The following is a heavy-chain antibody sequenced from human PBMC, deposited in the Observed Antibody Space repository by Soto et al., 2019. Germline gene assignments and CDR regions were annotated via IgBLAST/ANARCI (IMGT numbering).Heavy chain of an antibody. V-gene: IGHV3-53*01. CDR2: IYSGGST. J-gene: IGHJ4*02. CDR1: GFTVSSNY. D-gene: IGHD2-15*01. CDR3: AAHKGYCSGGSCYDFDY. Sequence: GGSLRLSCAASGFTVSSNYMSWVRQAPGKGLEWVSVIYSGGSTYYADSVKGRFTISRDNSKNTLYLQMNSLRAEDTAVYYCAAHKGYCSGGSCYDFDYWGQGTLVTSPQ.